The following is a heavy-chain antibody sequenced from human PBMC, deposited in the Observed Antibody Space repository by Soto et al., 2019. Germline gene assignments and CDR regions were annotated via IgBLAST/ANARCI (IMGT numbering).Heavy chain of an antibody. D-gene: IGHD1-26*01. CDR1: AFTVSNNY. Sequence: EVQLVESGGGLVQPGGSLRLSCAASAFTVSNNYMNWVRQAPGKGLEWVSVIYSGGSTYYADSVKGRFTISRDNSKNTLYLQMNSLRAEDTAVYYCAGGVSRATPFDYWGQGTLVTVSS. CDR2: IYSGGST. J-gene: IGHJ4*02. CDR3: AGGVSRATPFDY. V-gene: IGHV3-66*01.